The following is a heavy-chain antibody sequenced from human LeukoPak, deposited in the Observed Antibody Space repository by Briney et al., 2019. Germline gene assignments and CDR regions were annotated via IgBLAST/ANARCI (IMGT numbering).Heavy chain of an antibody. CDR3: ARDQEAFDY. CDR2: IYPRDGST. Sequence: ASVKVSCKASGYTFTSYYMHWVRQAPGQGLEWMGMIYPRDGSTSYAQKFQGRVTVTRDTSTSTVHMELSGPRSEDTAVYYCARDQEAFDYWGQGTLVTVSS. CDR1: GYTFTSYY. J-gene: IGHJ4*02. V-gene: IGHV1-46*01.